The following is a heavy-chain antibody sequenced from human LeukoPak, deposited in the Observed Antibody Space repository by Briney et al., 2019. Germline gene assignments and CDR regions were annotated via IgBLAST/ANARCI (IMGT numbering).Heavy chain of an antibody. V-gene: IGHV1-18*01. J-gene: IGHJ4*02. Sequence: GASVKVTCKASGYTFTSYGISWVRQAPGQGLEWMGWISAYNGNTNYAQKLQGRVTMTTDTSTSTAYMELRSLRSDDTAVYYCARKRTSIAAPPNDYWGQGTLVTVSS. CDR1: GYTFTSYG. CDR3: ARKRTSIAAPPNDY. D-gene: IGHD6-6*01. CDR2: ISAYNGNT.